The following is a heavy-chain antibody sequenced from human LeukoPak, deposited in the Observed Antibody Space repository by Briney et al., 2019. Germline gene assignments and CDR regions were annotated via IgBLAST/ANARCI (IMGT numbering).Heavy chain of an antibody. D-gene: IGHD3-22*01. CDR1: GFTFSSNY. Sequence: PGGSLRLSCAASGFTFSSNYMSWARQAPGKGLEWVSVIYSGGSTYYSDSVKGRFTISRDNSKNTLYLQMNSLRAEDTAVYYCARDGSPYYYDSSGYHTWGQGTLVTVSS. V-gene: IGHV3-53*01. J-gene: IGHJ5*02. CDR3: ARDGSPYYYDSSGYHT. CDR2: IYSGGST.